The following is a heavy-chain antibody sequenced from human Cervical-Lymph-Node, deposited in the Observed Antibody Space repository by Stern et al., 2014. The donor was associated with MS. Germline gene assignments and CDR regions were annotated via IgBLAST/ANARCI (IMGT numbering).Heavy chain of an antibody. V-gene: IGHV3-11*01. J-gene: IGHJ4*02. CDR1: GFIFSDYY. CDR2: ISSSGSSI. D-gene: IGHD6-19*01. CDR3: ARGDRAVTGAIDY. Sequence: VQLVESGEGLVKPGGSLRLSCAASGFIFSDYYMSWIRRAPGQGLEWVSYISSSGSSIFYAEPVKGRFTISRDHAENSLYLQMNSLRAEDTAVYYCARGDRAVTGAIDYWGQGTLVTVSS.